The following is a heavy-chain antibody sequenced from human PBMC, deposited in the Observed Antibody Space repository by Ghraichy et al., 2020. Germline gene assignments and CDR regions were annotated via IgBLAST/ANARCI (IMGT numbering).Heavy chain of an antibody. CDR2: IFSIGNT. Sequence: SETLSLTCTVSGGSISGYYWSWIRQSPEKGLEYIGFIFSIGNTDYNPSLKGRVSISGDTSKNQVSLKLNSVTAADTAVYSCARHVGGSRWSFDSWGQGALVTVSS. D-gene: IGHD2-15*01. CDR1: GGSISGYY. CDR3: ARHVGGSRWSFDS. V-gene: IGHV4-59*08. J-gene: IGHJ4*02.